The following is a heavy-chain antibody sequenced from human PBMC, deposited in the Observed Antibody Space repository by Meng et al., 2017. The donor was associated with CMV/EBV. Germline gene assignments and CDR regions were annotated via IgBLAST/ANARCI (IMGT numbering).Heavy chain of an antibody. Sequence: GRSLRLSCAASGFTFDDYAMHWVRQAPGKGLEWVSGISWNSGSIGYADSVKGRFTISRDNAKNSLYLQMNSLRAEDMALYYCAKDRGSGSYFSYYGMDVWGQGTTVTVSS. V-gene: IGHV3-9*03. CDR1: GFTFDDYA. CDR3: AKDRGSGSYFSYYGMDV. J-gene: IGHJ6*02. CDR2: ISWNSGSI. D-gene: IGHD1-26*01.